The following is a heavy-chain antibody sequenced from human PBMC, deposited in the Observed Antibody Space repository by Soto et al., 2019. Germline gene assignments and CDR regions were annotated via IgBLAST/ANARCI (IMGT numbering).Heavy chain of an antibody. Sequence: QLLGSGGGLVQPGGSLRLSCEASGFTFNIYAMTWVRQAPGKGLEWVSNIGSTGTTTYYADSVKGRFAISRDNSKSTLYLQMNSLRAEDTAVYYCATGARCDDFDVWGQGTMVTVSS. CDR1: GFTFNIYA. CDR3: ATGARCDDFDV. J-gene: IGHJ3*01. CDR2: IGSTGTTT. V-gene: IGHV3-23*01.